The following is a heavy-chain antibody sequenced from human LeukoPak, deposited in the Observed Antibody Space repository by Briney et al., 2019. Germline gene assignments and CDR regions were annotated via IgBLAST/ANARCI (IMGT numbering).Heavy chain of an antibody. J-gene: IGHJ4*02. CDR3: ASEGGLYRPLDY. CDR2: VNLQGST. CDR1: GGSISNTNW. Sequence: NPSETLSLTCGVSGGSISNTNWWTWVRQPPGKGLEWIGEVNLQGSTNYNPSLKSRVAISVDKSENHISLKLTSVTAADTAVYYCASEGGLYRPLDYSGQGTLVTVAS. V-gene: IGHV4-4*02.